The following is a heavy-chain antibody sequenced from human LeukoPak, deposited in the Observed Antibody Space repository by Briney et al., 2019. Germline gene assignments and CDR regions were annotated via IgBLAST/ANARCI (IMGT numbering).Heavy chain of an antibody. CDR2: ISYDGSNK. J-gene: IGHJ4*02. D-gene: IGHD6-13*01. V-gene: IGHV3-30*03. CDR1: GFTFSSYG. CDR3: ARGTAAAGTRSRY. Sequence: GGSLRLSCAASGFTFSSYGMHWVRQAPGKGLEWVAVISYDGSNKYYADSVKGRFTISRDNAKNSLYLQMNSLRAEDTAVYYCARGTAAAGTRSRYWGQGTLVTVSS.